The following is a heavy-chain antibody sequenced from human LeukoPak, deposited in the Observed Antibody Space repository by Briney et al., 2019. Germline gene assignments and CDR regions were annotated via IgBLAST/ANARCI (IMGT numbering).Heavy chain of an antibody. D-gene: IGHD1-1*01. J-gene: IGHJ5*02. Sequence: PGGSLRLSCAASGFXFSSYAITWVRQAPGRGLEWVSAISGNGGTTYYADSVKGRFTISRDNSKNTLYLQMNSLRAEDTAVYYCARDHSDTKPRPNWWFDPWGQGTLVIVSS. CDR2: ISGNGGTT. V-gene: IGHV3-23*01. CDR1: GFXFSSYA. CDR3: ARDHSDTKPRPNWWFDP.